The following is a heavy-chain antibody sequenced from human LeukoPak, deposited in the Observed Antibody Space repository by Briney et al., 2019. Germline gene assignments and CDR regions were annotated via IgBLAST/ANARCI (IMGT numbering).Heavy chain of an antibody. J-gene: IGHJ5*02. CDR1: GFTFSSYW. D-gene: IGHD3-22*01. CDR2: IKQYGSEK. Sequence: GGSLRLSCAASGFTFSSYWMSWVRQAPGKGLEWVANIKQYGSEKYYVDSVKGRFTISRDNAKNSLYLQMNSLRAEDTAVYYCARDPLYYYYDSSGYYYASGQGTLVTVSS. V-gene: IGHV3-7*01. CDR3: ARDPLYYYYDSSGYYYA.